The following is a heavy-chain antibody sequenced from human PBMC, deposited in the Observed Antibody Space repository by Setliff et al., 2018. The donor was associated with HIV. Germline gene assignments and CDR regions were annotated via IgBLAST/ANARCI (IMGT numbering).Heavy chain of an antibody. CDR1: GGTFSSYA. J-gene: IGHJ4*02. Sequence: GASVKVSCKASGGTFSSYAISWVQQAPGQGLEWMGGIIPIFGTANYAQKFQGRVTITADESTSTAYMELSSLRSEDTAVYYCARAGASSGWYGWCFDYWGQGTLVTVSS. V-gene: IGHV1-69*13. D-gene: IGHD6-19*01. CDR3: ARAGASSGWYGWCFDY. CDR2: IIPIFGTA.